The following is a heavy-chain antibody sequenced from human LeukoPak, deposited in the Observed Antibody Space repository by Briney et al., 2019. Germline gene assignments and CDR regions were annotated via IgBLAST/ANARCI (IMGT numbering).Heavy chain of an antibody. V-gene: IGHV3-7*01. D-gene: IGHD5-18*01. CDR2: IKQDGSEK. CDR3: ARERFSVATHRGYSYGQKKGYYGMDV. Sequence: GGSLRLSCAASGFTFSSYWMSWVRQAPGKGLEWVAHIKQDGSEKYYVDSVKGRFTISRDNAKNSLYLQMNSLRAEDTAVYYCARERFSVATHRGYSYGQKKGYYGMDVWGQGTTVTVSS. CDR1: GFTFSSYW. J-gene: IGHJ6*02.